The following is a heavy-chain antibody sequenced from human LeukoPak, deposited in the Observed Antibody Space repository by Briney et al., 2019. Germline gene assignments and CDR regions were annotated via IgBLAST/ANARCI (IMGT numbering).Heavy chain of an antibody. CDR1: GFTFSSYA. CDR3: AKPETPQGAFDI. V-gene: IGHV3-23*01. CDR2: ISGSGGST. Sequence: GGSLRLSCAASGFTFSSYAMSWVRQAPGKGLEWVSAISGSGGSTYYADSVKGRFTISRDNSKNTLYLQVNSLRAEDTAVYYCAKPETPQGAFDIWGQGTMVTVSS. J-gene: IGHJ3*02.